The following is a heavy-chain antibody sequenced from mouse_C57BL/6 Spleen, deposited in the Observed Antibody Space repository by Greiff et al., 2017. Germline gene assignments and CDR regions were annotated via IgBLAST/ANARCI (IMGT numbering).Heavy chain of an antibody. CDR1: GYSITSDY. CDR2: ISYSGST. Sequence: EVKLMESGPGLAKPSQTLSLTCSVTGYSITSDYWNWIRKFPGNKLEYMGYISYSGSTYYNPSLKSRISITRDTSKNQYYLQLNSVTTEDTATYYCARGDGYYGSYYARDYWGQGTSVTVSS. J-gene: IGHJ4*01. CDR3: ARGDGYYGSYYARDY. V-gene: IGHV3-8*01. D-gene: IGHD2-3*01.